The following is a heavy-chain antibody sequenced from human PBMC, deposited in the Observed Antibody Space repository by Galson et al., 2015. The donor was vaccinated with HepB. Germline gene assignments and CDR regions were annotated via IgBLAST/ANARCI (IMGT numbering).Heavy chain of an antibody. J-gene: IGHJ5*02. CDR2: ITGSGGSK. V-gene: IGHV3-23*01. D-gene: IGHD6-19*01. CDR3: AKAGWGRSPFDP. Sequence: SLRLSCAASGLTFSSYAMSWVRQAPGKGLEWVSGITGSGGSKYYADSVKGRFTISRDNSKNTLYLQMNSLRAEDTAVYYCAKAGWGRSPFDPWGQGTRVTVSS. CDR1: GLTFSSYA.